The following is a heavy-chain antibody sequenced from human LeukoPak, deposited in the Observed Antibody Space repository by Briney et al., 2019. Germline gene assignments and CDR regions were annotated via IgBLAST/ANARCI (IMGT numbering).Heavy chain of an antibody. Sequence: GRSLRLSCAASGFTFSSYAMHWARQAPGKGLEWVAVISYDGSNKYYADSVKGRFTISRDNSKNTLYLQMNSLRAEDTAVYYCARDRKSVVVAATLAYYFDYWGQGTLVTVSS. V-gene: IGHV3-30*04. CDR1: GFTFSSYA. J-gene: IGHJ4*02. CDR3: ARDRKSVVVAATLAYYFDY. CDR2: ISYDGSNK. D-gene: IGHD2-15*01.